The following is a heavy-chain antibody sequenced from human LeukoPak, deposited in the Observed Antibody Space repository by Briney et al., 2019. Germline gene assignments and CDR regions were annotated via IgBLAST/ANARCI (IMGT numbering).Heavy chain of an antibody. V-gene: IGHV1-2*02. CDR3: ARDRYGDGFAHFDY. CDR2: INPTSGDT. Sequence: ASVKVSCKASGYTFTGYYMHWVRQAPGQGLEWMGWINPTSGDTNYLQKFQGRVAITWDTSITTAYMDLSRLTSDDTAVYYCARDRYGDGFAHFDYWGQGALVTVSS. CDR1: GYTFTGYY. D-gene: IGHD5-24*01. J-gene: IGHJ4*02.